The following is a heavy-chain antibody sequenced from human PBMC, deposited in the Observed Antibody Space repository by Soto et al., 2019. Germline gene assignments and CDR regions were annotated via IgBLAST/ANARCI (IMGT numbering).Heavy chain of an antibody. CDR1: GGSISSSSYY. CDR3: ARPSSLFPPHGMDV. Sequence: SETLSLTCTVSGGSISSSSYYWGWIRQPPGKGLEWIGSIYYSGSTYYNPSLKSRVTISVDTSKNQFSLKLSSVTAADTAVYYCARPSSLFPPHGMDVWGQGTTVTVSS. V-gene: IGHV4-39*01. D-gene: IGHD2-21*01. J-gene: IGHJ6*02. CDR2: IYYSGST.